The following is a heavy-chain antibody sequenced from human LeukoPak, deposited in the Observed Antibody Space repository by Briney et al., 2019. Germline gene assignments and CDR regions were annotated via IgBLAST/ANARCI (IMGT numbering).Heavy chain of an antibody. CDR1: GGSISSGGYY. V-gene: IGHV4-30-2*01. Sequence: PSQTLSLTCTVSGGSISSGGYYWSWIRQPPGKGLEWIGYIYHSGSTNYNPSLKSRVTISVDKSKNQFSLKLSSVTAADTAVYYCAIDKPVDTAMDRGDYWGQGTLVTVSS. CDR3: AIDKPVDTAMDRGDY. D-gene: IGHD5-18*01. CDR2: IYHSGST. J-gene: IGHJ4*02.